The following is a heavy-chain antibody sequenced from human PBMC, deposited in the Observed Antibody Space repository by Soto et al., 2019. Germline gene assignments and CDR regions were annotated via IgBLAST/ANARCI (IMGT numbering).Heavy chain of an antibody. CDR3: ASREIQGPIDY. CDR1: GGSISSSSYY. CDR2: MYYSGST. J-gene: IGHJ4*02. V-gene: IGHV4-39*07. D-gene: IGHD1-26*01. Sequence: SETLSLTCTVSGGSISSSSYYWGWIRQPPGKGLEWIGSMYYSGSTYYNPSLKSRVTISVDTSKDQFSLKLTSVTAVDTAVYYCASREIQGPIDYWGQGTLVTVSS.